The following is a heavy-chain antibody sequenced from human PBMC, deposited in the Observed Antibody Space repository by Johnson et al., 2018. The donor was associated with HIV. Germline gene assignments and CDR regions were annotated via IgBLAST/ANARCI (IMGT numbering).Heavy chain of an antibody. CDR2: IWYDGSNE. CDR3: AKYPGKDHGGNSGAFHI. D-gene: IGHD4-23*01. V-gene: IGHV3-33*06. CDR1: GFTFSSYG. J-gene: IGHJ3*02. Sequence: QVQLVESGGGVVQPGRSLRLSCAASGFTFSSYGMHWVRQAPGKGLEWVAVIWYDGSNEHYADSVKGRFTISRDNSKNTLYLQMSSLRAEDTAVYSCAKYPGKDHGGNSGAFHIWGQGTMVPVSS.